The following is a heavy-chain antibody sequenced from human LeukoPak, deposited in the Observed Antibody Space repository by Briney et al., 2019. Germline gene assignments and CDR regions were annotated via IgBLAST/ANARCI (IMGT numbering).Heavy chain of an antibody. CDR1: GFTFSSYS. D-gene: IGHD6-13*01. V-gene: IGHV3-30*04. CDR2: ISNDGSNK. J-gene: IGHJ6*02. Sequence: GGSLRLSCAASGFTFSSYSMHWVRQAPGKGLEWVAVISNDGSNKYYADSVKGRVTISRDNSKNTLYLQMNSLRAEDTAVYYCARVPAAAGPSKFYYYYGMDVWGQGTTVTVSS. CDR3: ARVPAAAGPSKFYYYYGMDV.